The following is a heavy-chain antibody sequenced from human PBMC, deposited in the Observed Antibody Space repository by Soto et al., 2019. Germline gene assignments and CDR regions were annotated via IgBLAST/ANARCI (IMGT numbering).Heavy chain of an antibody. CDR3: ARDITMIRGVIGVDY. CDR2: IYHSGNT. J-gene: IGHJ4*02. D-gene: IGHD3-10*01. CDR1: GGSFRGYY. Sequence: QVQLQQWGAGLLKPSETLSLTCAVYGGSFRGYYWSWIRQPPGKGLEWIGEIYHSGNTNYNPSLKSRVTISVDTSKNQFSLNLSSVTAADTAVYYCARDITMIRGVIGVDYWGQGTLVTVSS. V-gene: IGHV4-34*01.